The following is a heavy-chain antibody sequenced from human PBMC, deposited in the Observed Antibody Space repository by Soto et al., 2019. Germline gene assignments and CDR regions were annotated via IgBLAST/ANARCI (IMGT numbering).Heavy chain of an antibody. CDR2: MNPNSGNT. V-gene: IGHV1-8*01. D-gene: IGHD2-15*01. CDR3: ARGYCSGGSCYPGVNYYYYYYMDV. J-gene: IGHJ6*03. CDR1: GYTFTSYD. Sequence: QVPLVQSGAEVKKPGASVKVSCKASGYTFTSYDINWVRQATGQGLEWMGWMNPNSGNTGYAQKFQGRVIMTRNTSISTAYMELSSLRSEDTAVYYCARGYCSGGSCYPGVNYYYYYYMDVWGKGTTVTVSS.